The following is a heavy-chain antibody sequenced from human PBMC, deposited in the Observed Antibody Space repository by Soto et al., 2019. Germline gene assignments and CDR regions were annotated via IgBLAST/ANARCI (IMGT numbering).Heavy chain of an antibody. J-gene: IGHJ4*02. D-gene: IGHD3-10*01. CDR2: ISTSGDGT. CDR1: GFTFSSYA. V-gene: IGHV3-23*01. Sequence: GGSLRLSCAASGFTFSSYAMSWVRQAPGKGLEWVSGISTSGDGTYYADSVKGQFTISRDNSKNMLYLQMNSLRAEDTAVYYCAKDSGRSGSGFNWGQGTLVTVSS. CDR3: AKDSGRSGSGFN.